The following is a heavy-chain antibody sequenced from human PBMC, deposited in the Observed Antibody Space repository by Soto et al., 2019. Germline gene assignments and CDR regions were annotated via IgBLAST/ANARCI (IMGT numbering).Heavy chain of an antibody. J-gene: IGHJ6*02. V-gene: IGHV4-61*01. CDR1: VVSVSSGSYY. Sequence: SETLSLTCTVSVVSVSSGSYYCSWIRQPPGKGLEWIGYIYYSGSTNYNPSLKSRVTISVDTSKNQFSLKLSSVTAADTAVYYCAREFGPIVGAIIGAGYYYYGMDFWGEGTTVTVSS. CDR2: IYYSGST. CDR3: AREFGPIVGAIIGAGYYYYGMDF. D-gene: IGHD1-26*01.